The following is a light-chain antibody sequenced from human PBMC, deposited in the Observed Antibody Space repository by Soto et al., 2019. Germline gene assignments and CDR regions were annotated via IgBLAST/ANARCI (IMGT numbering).Light chain of an antibody. Sequence: DIQMTQSPSSLSASVGDRVTITCRASQSINTYLNWYQQKPGKAPNLLISAASVLLSGVPSRFSGSGSGTDFTLTIRGLQPEDFATYYCPQTYNTPRTFGQGTKVEVK. CDR2: AAS. CDR3: PQTYNTPRT. CDR1: QSINTY. J-gene: IGKJ1*01. V-gene: IGKV1-39*01.